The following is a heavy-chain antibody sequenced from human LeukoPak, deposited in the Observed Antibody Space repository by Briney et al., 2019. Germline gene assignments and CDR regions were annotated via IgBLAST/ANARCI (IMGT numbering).Heavy chain of an antibody. CDR2: IKEDGSDK. J-gene: IGHJ4*02. CDR3: AKDRTRQAY. D-gene: IGHD3-3*01. CDR1: GFIFSNYR. V-gene: IGHV3-7*03. Sequence: GESLRLSCAAYGFIFSNYRMSWVRQTPGKGLELVANIKEDGSDKYYVDSLKGRLTIYTDNAKNSVYLQMNSLRAEDTAVYYCAKDRTRQAYWGQGTLVTVSS.